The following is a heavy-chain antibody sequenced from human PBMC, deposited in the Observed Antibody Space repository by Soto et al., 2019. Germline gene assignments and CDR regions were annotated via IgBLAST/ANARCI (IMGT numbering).Heavy chain of an antibody. V-gene: IGHV5-10-1*01. CDR1: GYSFTSYW. Sequence: GESLKISCKGSGYSFTSYWISWVRQMPGKGLEWMGRIDPSDSYTNYSPSFQGHVTISADKSISTAYLQWSSLKASDTAMYYCRIDCSSTSCYWPGIRGWFAPWGQGTLVTVSS. J-gene: IGHJ5*02. CDR2: IDPSDSYT. CDR3: RIDCSSTSCYWPGIRGWFAP. D-gene: IGHD2-2*01.